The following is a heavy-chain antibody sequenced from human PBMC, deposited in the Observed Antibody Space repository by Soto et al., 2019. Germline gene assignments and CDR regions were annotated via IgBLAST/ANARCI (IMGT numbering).Heavy chain of an antibody. CDR3: ARGGIAVAGTYDY. CDR1: RGSFSGYY. D-gene: IGHD6-19*01. J-gene: IGHJ4*02. V-gene: IGHV4-34*01. Sequence: SETLSLTCAVYRGSFSGYYWNWIRQPPGKGLEWIGEINHSGSTNYNPSLKSRVTISVDTSKNQFSLKLSSVTAADTAVYYCARGGIAVAGTYDYWGQGTLVTVSS. CDR2: INHSGST.